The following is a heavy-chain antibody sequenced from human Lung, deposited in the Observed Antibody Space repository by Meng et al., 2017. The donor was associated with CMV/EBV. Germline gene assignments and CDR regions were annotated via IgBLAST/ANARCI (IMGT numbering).Heavy chain of an antibody. D-gene: IGHD5-24*01. V-gene: IGHV3-30*02. J-gene: IGHJ4*02. CDR3: AKGSGDGYNFAGTLDY. CDR1: GFTFSSYG. CDR2: IRYDGSNK. Sequence: GGSLRLXCAASGFTFSSYGMHWVRQAPGKGLEWVAFIRYDGSNKYYADSVKGRFTISRDNSKNTLYLQMNSLRAEDTAVYYCAKGSGDGYNFAGTLDYWGQGTVVTVSS.